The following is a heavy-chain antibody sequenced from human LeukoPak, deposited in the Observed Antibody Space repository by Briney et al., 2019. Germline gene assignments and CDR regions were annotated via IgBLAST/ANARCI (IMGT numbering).Heavy chain of an antibody. CDR2: IYYSEST. D-gene: IGHD1-26*01. J-gene: IGHJ5*02. V-gene: IGHV4-59*01. CDR3: ASNLSGSYYNWFDP. Sequence: SETLSLTCTVSGGSISSYYWSWIRQPPGKGLEWIGYIYYSESTNYNPSLKSRVTISVDTSKNQFSLKLSSVTAADTAVYYCASNLSGSYYNWFDPWGQGTLVTVSS. CDR1: GGSISSYY.